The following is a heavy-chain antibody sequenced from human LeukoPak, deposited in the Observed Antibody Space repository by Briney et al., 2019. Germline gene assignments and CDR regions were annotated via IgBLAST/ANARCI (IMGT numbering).Heavy chain of an antibody. CDR2: IYYSGST. V-gene: IGHV4-39*01. CDR3: ARRSSSAWVFDY. D-gene: IGHD6-19*01. CDR1: GGSINSSSYY. Sequence: SETLSLTCTVSGGSINSSSYYWGWIRQPPGKGLEWIGSIYYSGSTYYKPSLKSRVTISVDMSKNQFSLRLTSVTAADTAVYYCARRSSSAWVFDYWGQGTLVTASS. J-gene: IGHJ4*02.